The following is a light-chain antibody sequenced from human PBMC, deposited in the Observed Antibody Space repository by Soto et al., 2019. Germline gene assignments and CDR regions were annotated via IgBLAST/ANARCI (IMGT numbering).Light chain of an antibody. V-gene: IGLV2-14*01. J-gene: IGLJ1*01. CDR2: EVT. CDR1: SSDVGGYDY. Sequence: QSVLTQPASVSGSPGQSITISCTGTSSDVGGYDYVSWYQQHPGKAPKLMIYEVTYRPSGISDRFSGSKSGNTASLTISGLQAEDEADYYCSSYTSASTLGYVFGTGTKVTVL. CDR3: SSYTSASTLGYV.